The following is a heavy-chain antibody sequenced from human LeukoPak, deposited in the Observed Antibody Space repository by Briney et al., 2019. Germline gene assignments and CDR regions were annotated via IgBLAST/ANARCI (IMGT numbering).Heavy chain of an antibody. V-gene: IGHV4-59*12. Sequence: PSETLSLTCTVSGGSLSNYYWSWIRQPPGKGLEWIAYVHYSAGINYNPSLRSRVTMSVDTSENQFSLMLSSVTAADTAVYYCARGVSGSYTPNYLDYWGQGTLVTVSS. D-gene: IGHD1-26*01. CDR2: VHYSAGI. CDR1: GGSLSNYY. CDR3: ARGVSGSYTPNYLDY. J-gene: IGHJ4*02.